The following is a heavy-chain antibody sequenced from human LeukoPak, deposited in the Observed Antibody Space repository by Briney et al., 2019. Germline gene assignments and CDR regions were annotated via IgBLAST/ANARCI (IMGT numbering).Heavy chain of an antibody. D-gene: IGHD3-3*01. CDR2: IYYSGST. J-gene: IGHJ4*02. CDR3: ASMVYDFWSGSTYYFDY. V-gene: IGHV4-30-4*01. Sequence: SQTLSLTCTVSGGSISSGDYYWSWIRQPPGKGLEWIGYIYYSGSTYYNPSLKSRVTISVDTSKNQFSLKLSSVTAADTAVYYCASMVYDFWSGSTYYFDYWGQGTLVTVSS. CDR1: GGSISSGDYY.